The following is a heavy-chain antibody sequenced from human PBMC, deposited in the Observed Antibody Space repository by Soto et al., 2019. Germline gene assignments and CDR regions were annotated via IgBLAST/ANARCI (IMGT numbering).Heavy chain of an antibody. CDR2: INHSGST. J-gene: IGHJ5*02. V-gene: IGHV4-34*01. D-gene: IGHD6-19*01. CDR3: ARGRIAVAGTRMNWFDP. Sequence: PSETLSLTCAVYGGSFSGYYWSWIRQPPGKGLEWIGEINHSGSTNYNPSLKSRVTISVDTSKNQFSLKLSSVTAADTAVYYCARGRIAVAGTRMNWFDPWGQGTLVTVSS. CDR1: GGSFSGYY.